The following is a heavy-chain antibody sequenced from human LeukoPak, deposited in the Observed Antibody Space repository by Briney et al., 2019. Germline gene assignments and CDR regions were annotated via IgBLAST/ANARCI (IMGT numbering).Heavy chain of an antibody. CDR1: GFTVSSND. J-gene: IGHJ4*02. V-gene: IGHV3-53*01. CDR3: AIYDSSGCYNY. D-gene: IGHD3-22*01. CDR2: IYSGGRT. Sequence: GGSLRLSCAASGFTVSSNDMSWVRQAPGKGLEWVSVIYSGGRTFYADSVKGRFTISRDNSKNTLYLQMNSLRAEDTAVYYCAIYDSSGCYNYWGQGTLVTVSS.